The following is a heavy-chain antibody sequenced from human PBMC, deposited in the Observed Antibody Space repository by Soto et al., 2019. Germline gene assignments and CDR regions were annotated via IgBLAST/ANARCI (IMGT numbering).Heavy chain of an antibody. Sequence: ASVKVSCKALGNTFNYRYLHWVRQAPGQELEWMGWINAFNGNTKYSQKFQGRVTITRDTSASTAYMELSSLRSEDTAVYYCARDSGWYWVIDWGQGTLVTVSS. D-gene: IGHD6-19*01. V-gene: IGHV1-3*01. CDR1: GNTFNYRY. J-gene: IGHJ4*02. CDR2: INAFNGNT. CDR3: ARDSGWYWVID.